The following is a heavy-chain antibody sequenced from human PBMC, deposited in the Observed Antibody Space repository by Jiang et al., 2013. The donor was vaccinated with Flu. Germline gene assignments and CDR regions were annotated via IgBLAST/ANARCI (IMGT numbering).Heavy chain of an antibody. V-gene: IGHV1-46*01. CDR2: INPSAGST. D-gene: IGHD6-19*01. Sequence: GAEVKKPGASLNVSCKASGYTFTSYYLHWVRQAPGQGLEWMGMINPSAGSTTYAQKFQGRVTMTRDTSTSTVYMMLSSLSSEDTAVYYCARDRVRASSGWYVVDPWGQGTLVTVSS. CDR1: GYTFTSYY. J-gene: IGHJ5*02. CDR3: ARDRVRASSGWYVVDP.